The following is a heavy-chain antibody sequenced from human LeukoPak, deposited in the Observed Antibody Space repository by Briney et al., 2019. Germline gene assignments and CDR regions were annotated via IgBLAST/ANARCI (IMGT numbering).Heavy chain of an antibody. CDR3: ARAYYYDSSGFGNYYYYMDV. V-gene: IGHV1-18*01. J-gene: IGHJ6*03. Sequence: ASVKVSCKASGYTFTNYGISWVRQAPGQGLEWMGWISAYNGNTNYAQKLQGRVSLTTDTSTSTAYMELRSLRSDDTAVYYCARAYYYDSSGFGNYYYYMDVWGKGTTVTVSS. CDR1: GYTFTNYG. CDR2: ISAYNGNT. D-gene: IGHD3-22*01.